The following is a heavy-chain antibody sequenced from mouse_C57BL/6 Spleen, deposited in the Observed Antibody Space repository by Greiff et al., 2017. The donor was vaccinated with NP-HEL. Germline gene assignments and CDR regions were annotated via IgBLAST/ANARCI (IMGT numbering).Heavy chain of an antibody. CDR3: ARVLITTRYFDV. Sequence: EVHLVESGGGLVKPGGSLKLSCAASGFTFSSYAMSWVRQTPEKRLEWVATISGGGSYTYYPDNVKGRFTISRDNAKNNLYLQMSHLKSEDTAMYYCARVLITTRYFDVWGTGTTVTVSS. CDR2: ISGGGSYT. D-gene: IGHD1-1*01. J-gene: IGHJ1*03. CDR1: GFTFSSYA. V-gene: IGHV5-4*01.